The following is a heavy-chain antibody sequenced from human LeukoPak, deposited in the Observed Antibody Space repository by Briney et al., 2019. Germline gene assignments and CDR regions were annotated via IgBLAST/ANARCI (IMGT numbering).Heavy chain of an antibody. V-gene: IGHV6-1*01. D-gene: IGHD3-22*01. CDR1: GDSVSSNSAA. CDR2: TYYRSKWYN. Sequence: SQTLSLTCAISGDSVSSNSAAWNWIRQSPSRGLEWLGRTYYRSKWYNDYAVSVKSRITINPDTSKNQFSLQLNSVTAADTAVYYCARDANDSSGYYSFDDAFDIWGQGTMVTVSS. J-gene: IGHJ3*02. CDR3: ARDANDSSGYYSFDDAFDI.